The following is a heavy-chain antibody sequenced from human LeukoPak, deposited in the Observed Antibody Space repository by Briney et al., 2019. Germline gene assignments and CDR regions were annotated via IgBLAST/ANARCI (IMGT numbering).Heavy chain of an antibody. V-gene: IGHV1-18*01. Sequence: ASVKVSCKASGYTFTSYGVSWVRQAPGQGLEWMGWISTWDGDTNYAQNFQGRVTLTTDTSTTTAYMEVTSLRSDDTAVYYCARDWYCSGVSCYDCLDPWGQGTLVIVSS. CDR1: GYTFTSYG. J-gene: IGHJ5*02. D-gene: IGHD2-15*01. CDR3: ARDWYCSGVSCYDCLDP. CDR2: ISTWDGDT.